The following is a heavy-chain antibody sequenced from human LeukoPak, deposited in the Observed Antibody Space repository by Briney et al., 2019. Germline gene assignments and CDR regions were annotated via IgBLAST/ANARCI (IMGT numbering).Heavy chain of an antibody. CDR1: GGSFSGYY. CDR2: IDHSGST. Sequence: SETLSLTCAVYGGSFSGYYWSWIRQPPGKGLEWIGEIDHSGSTNYNPSLKSRVTISVDTSKNQFSLKLSSVTAADTAVYYCARALVPSEWELLEPLMRDAFDIWGQGTMVTVSS. J-gene: IGHJ3*02. D-gene: IGHD1-26*01. CDR3: ARALVPSEWELLEPLMRDAFDI. V-gene: IGHV4-34*01.